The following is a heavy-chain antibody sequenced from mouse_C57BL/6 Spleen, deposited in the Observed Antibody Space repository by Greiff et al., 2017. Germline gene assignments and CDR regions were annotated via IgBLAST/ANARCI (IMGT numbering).Heavy chain of an antibody. J-gene: IGHJ1*03. D-gene: IGHD1-1*01. CDR2: IYPRSGNT. Sequence: VQLQQSGAELARPGASVKLSCKASGYSFTSYGISWVKQRTGQGLEWIGEIYPRSGNTYYNEKFKGKATLTADKSSSTAYMELRSLTSEDSAVYFCARSGYYGSSERYFDVWGTGTTVTVSS. CDR1: GYSFTSYG. CDR3: ARSGYYGSSERYFDV. V-gene: IGHV1-81*01.